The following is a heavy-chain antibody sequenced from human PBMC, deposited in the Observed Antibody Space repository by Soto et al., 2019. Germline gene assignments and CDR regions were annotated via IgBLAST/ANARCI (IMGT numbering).Heavy chain of an antibody. V-gene: IGHV4-34*01. Sequence: SETLSLTCAVYGGSFSGYYWSWIRQPPGKGLEWIGEINHSGSTNYNPSLKSRVTISVDTSKNQFSLKLSSVTAADTAVYYCAISLGYCSSTSCYGGDYYYYMDVWGKGTTVTVSS. J-gene: IGHJ6*03. CDR3: AISLGYCSSTSCYGGDYYYYMDV. CDR2: INHSGST. D-gene: IGHD2-2*01. CDR1: GGSFSGYY.